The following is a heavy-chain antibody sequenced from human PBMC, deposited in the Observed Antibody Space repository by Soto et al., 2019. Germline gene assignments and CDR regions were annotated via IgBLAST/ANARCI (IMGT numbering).Heavy chain of an antibody. CDR3: ARYTGSNSLFDS. V-gene: IGHV1-2*02. CDR2: INPKSGYT. D-gene: IGHD1-26*01. J-gene: IGHJ4*02. CDR1: GYTFTGDY. Sequence: QVQLVQSGAEVTKHGASVSVSCTASGYTFTGDYLHWVRQAPGQGLEWMAWINPKSGYTKSAQKFQARVTLTRDTSISTAYMELRSLRSEDTAVYFCARYTGSNSLFDSWGQGTLVTVSS.